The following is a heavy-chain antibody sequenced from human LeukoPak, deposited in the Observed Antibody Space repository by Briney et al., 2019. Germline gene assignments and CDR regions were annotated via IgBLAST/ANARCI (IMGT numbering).Heavy chain of an antibody. D-gene: IGHD3-10*01. CDR3: AKDGYGSGSYYIDYYYYYYMDV. CDR1: GFTFSSYG. J-gene: IGHJ6*03. V-gene: IGHV3-30*02. Sequence: GGSLRLSCAASGFTFSSYGMHWVRQAPGKGLEWAAFIRYDGSNKYYADSVKGRFTISRDNSKNTLYLQMNSLRAEDTAVYYCAKDGYGSGSYYIDYYYYYYMDVWGKGTTVTISS. CDR2: IRYDGSNK.